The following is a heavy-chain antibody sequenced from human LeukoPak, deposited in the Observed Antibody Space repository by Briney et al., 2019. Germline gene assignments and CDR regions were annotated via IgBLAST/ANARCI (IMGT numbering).Heavy chain of an antibody. V-gene: IGHV4-34*01. CDR1: GGSFSGDY. CDR3: ARSSGDYDFWSGYLAYYFDY. D-gene: IGHD3-3*01. CDR2: INHSRSN. J-gene: IGHJ4*02. Sequence: SETLSLTCAVYGGSFSGDYWSWIRQPPGKGVERIGEINHSRSNNYNPSLKSRVTISVVTSKNQFSLKLSAVTAADTAVYYGARSSGDYDFWSGYLAYYFDYWGQGTLVTVSS.